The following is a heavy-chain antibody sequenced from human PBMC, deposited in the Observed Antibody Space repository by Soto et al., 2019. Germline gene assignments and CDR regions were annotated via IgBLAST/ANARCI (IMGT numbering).Heavy chain of an antibody. V-gene: IGHV5-51*01. CDR2: IYPGDSDT. CDR1: GYSFTIYW. J-gene: IGHJ6*02. CDR3: ARRADGRQQLWFPSYYYYGMDV. D-gene: IGHD5-18*01. Sequence: GESLKISCKGSGYSFTIYWIGWVRQRPGKGLEWMGIIYPGDSDTRYSPSFQGQVTISADKSISTAYLQWSSLKASDTAMYYCARRADGRQQLWFPSYYYYGMDVWGQGTTVTSP.